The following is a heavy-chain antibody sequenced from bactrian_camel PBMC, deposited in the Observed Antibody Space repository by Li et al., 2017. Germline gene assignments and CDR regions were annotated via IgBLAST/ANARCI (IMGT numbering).Heavy chain of an antibody. CDR3: VADQNYCYLQYSHSI. J-gene: IGHJ4*01. Sequence: HVQLVESGGGSVQAGGSLKLACVVSGFSDSEYCIGWVRQAPGKEREGVASIFRFYRSTYYADSVKGRFTISQDEAKSTVYLQMNNLKAEDTAMYYCVADQNYCYLQYSHSIWGQGTQVTVS. CDR1: GFSDSEYC. CDR2: IFRFYRST. V-gene: IGHV3S63*01. D-gene: IGHD1*01.